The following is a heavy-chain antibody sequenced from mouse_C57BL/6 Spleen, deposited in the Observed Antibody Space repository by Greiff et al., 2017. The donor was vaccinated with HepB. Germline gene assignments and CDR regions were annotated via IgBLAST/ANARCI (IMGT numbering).Heavy chain of an antibody. CDR3: APSYYGSSYWYFDV. J-gene: IGHJ1*03. V-gene: IGHV1-59*01. D-gene: IGHD1-1*01. CDR2: IDPSDSYT. CDR1: GYTFTSYW. Sequence: QVQLKQPGAELVRPGTSVKLSCKASGYTFTSYWMHWVKQRPGQGLEWIGVIDPSDSYTNYNQKFKGKATLTVDTSSSTAYMQLSSLTSEDSAVYYCAPSYYGSSYWYFDVWGTGTTVTVSS.